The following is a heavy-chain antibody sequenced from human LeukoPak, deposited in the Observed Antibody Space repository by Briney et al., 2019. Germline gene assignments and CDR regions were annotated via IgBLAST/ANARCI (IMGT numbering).Heavy chain of an antibody. Sequence: AGSLSLSCAASGFTFSSYAMSWVRQAPGKGLEWVSAISGSGGSKYYADPVKGRFTIAKDNSKNALDLQMNSLRAEETVGYCCAKDRGAWEQQLHWFHPWGEGPRVTVPS. CDR1: GFTFSSYA. V-gene: IGHV3-23*01. J-gene: IGHJ5*02. D-gene: IGHD6-13*01. CDR2: ISGSGGSK. CDR3: AKDRGAWEQQLHWFHP.